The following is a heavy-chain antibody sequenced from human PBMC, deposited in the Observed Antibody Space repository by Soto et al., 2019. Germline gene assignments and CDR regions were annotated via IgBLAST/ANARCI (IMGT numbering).Heavy chain of an antibody. CDR3: AREHGSWEVDPQALNNGFDA. D-gene: IGHD1-26*01. Sequence: GASVKVSCKASGYSFSSYAISWVRQAPGQGLEWMGIISPGGGVTSYAQKFQGRVTMTTDASTSTVYMDLTSLTSEDTAVYFCAREHGSWEVDPQALNNGFDAWGQGTLVTVSS. CDR2: ISPGGGVT. V-gene: IGHV1-46*01. CDR1: GYSFSSYA. J-gene: IGHJ5*02.